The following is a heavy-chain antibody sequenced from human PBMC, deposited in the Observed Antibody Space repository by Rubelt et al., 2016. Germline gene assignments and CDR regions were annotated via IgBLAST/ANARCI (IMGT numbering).Heavy chain of an antibody. D-gene: IGHD1-14*01. Sequence: PGRSLRLSCAASGFTLSSYAMHWVRQAPGKGLEWVSYIDKRDTKYYADSVKGRFTISRANAQNSLYLQMNSLRAEDTAVYYCARGNLDYWGQGTLVTVSS. CDR1: GFTLSSYA. V-gene: IGHV3-69-1*01. CDR3: ARGNLDY. J-gene: IGHJ4*02. CDR2: IDKRDTK.